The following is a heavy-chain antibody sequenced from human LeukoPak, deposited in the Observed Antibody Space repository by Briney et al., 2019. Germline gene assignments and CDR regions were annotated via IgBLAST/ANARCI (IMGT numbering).Heavy chain of an antibody. CDR1: GYTFTSYD. Sequence: ASVKVSCKASGYTFTSYDINWVRQATGQGLEWMGWMNPNSGNTGYAQKFQGRVTITRDTSASTTYMELSSLRSEDTAVYYCAREIAVAGQSWDYWGQGTLVTVSS. CDR3: AREIAVAGQSWDY. D-gene: IGHD6-19*01. CDR2: MNPNSGNT. V-gene: IGHV1-8*03. J-gene: IGHJ4*02.